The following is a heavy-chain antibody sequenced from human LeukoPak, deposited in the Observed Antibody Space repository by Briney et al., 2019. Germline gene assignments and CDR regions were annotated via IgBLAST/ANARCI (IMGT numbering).Heavy chain of an antibody. CDR3: ARGGYYDSSGYYFDY. D-gene: IGHD3-22*01. CDR1: GFTFSRYG. V-gene: IGHV3-33*01. J-gene: IGHJ4*02. CDR2: IWYDGSNK. Sequence: GGSLRLSCAASGFTFSRYGMHWVRQAPGKGLEWVAVIWYDGSNKYYADSVKGRFTISRDNSKNTLYLQMNSLRAEDTAVYYCARGGYYDSSGYYFDYWGQGTLVTVSS.